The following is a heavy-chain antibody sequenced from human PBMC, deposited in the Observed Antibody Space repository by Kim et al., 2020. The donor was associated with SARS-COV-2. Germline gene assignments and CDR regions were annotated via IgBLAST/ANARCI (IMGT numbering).Heavy chain of an antibody. Sequence: YAAPVKGRFTISRDDSKNTLYLQMNSLKTEDTAVYYCTTYWGTPGPAFDIWGQGTMVTVSS. V-gene: IGHV3-15*01. D-gene: IGHD3-16*01. CDR3: TTYWGTPGPAFDI. J-gene: IGHJ3*02.